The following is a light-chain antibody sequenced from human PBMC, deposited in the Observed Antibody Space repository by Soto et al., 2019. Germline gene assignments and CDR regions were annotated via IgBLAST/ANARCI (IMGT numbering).Light chain of an antibody. CDR1: SGDIGDYKY. CDR3: SSYTSTNFVI. V-gene: IGLV2-14*03. Sequence: QSALTQPASVSGSPGQSITISCTGSSGDIGDYKYVSWYKQHPGKAPKIMIYDVSNRPSGVSNRFSGSKSSNTASLTISGLQAEDEADYYCSSYTSTNFVIFGGGTKLTVL. CDR2: DVS. J-gene: IGLJ2*01.